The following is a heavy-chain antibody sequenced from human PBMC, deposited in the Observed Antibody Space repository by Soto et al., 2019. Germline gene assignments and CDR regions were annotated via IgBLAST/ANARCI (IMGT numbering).Heavy chain of an antibody. CDR1: GYTFTSYG. J-gene: IGHJ6*02. V-gene: IGHV1-18*04. CDR3: ARDKNIRYCSSTSRRHLHYGMDV. D-gene: IGHD2-2*01. CDR2: ISAYNGNT. Sequence: ASVKVSCKASGYTFTSYGISWVRQAPGQGLEWMGWISAYNGNTNYAQKLQDRVTMTTDTSTSTAYMELRSLRSDDTAVYYCARDKNIRYCSSTSRRHLHYGMDVCGQGPTVTVSS.